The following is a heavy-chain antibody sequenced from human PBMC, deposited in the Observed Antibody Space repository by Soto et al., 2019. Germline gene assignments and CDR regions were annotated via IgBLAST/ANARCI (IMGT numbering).Heavy chain of an antibody. J-gene: IGHJ4*02. CDR1: GGSISSSSYY. CDR2: IYYSGST. Sequence: SETLTLTCTVSGGSISSSSYYWGWIRQPPGKGLEWIGSIYYSGSTYYNPSLKSRVTISVDTSKNQFSLKPSSVTAADAAVYYCARHVRRYYFDYWGQGTLVTVSS. V-gene: IGHV4-39*01. CDR3: ARHVRRYYFDY.